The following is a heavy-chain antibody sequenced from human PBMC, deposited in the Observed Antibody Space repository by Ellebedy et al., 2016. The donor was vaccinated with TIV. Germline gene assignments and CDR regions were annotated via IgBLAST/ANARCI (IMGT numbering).Heavy chain of an antibody. J-gene: IGHJ3*02. D-gene: IGHD3-9*01. Sequence: GESLKISCAASGFTFSDYYMSWIRQAPGKGLEWVSYITSSGSTIYYADSVKGRFTISRDNAKNSLYLQMNSLRAEDTAVYYCARVGTYYDILTGYSDAFDIWGQGTMVTVSS. V-gene: IGHV3-11*01. CDR3: ARVGTYYDILTGYSDAFDI. CDR1: GFTFSDYY. CDR2: ITSSGSTI.